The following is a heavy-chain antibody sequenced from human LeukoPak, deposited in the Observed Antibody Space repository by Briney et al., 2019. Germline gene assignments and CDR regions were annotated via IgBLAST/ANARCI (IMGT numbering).Heavy chain of an antibody. D-gene: IGHD6-19*01. CDR1: GYTFTSYY. CDR3: ARDHKTHSSGWYVPMDV. CDR2: INPSGGST. J-gene: IGHJ6*03. V-gene: IGHV1-46*01. Sequence: GASVKVSCKASGYTFTSYYMHWVRQAPGQGLEWMGIINPSGGSTSYAQKFQGRVTMTRDTSTSTVYMELSSLRSEDTAVYYCARDHKTHSSGWYVPMDVWGKGTTVTVSS.